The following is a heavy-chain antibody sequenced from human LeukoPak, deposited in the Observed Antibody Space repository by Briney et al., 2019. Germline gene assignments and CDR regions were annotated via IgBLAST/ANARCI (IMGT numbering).Heavy chain of an antibody. CDR2: LGGSGATT. Sequence: GGSLRLSCAASGFTFSTNSMSWVRQAPGKGLEWVSILGGSGATTYYADSVKGRFTISRDNSKNMIYLQMNSLRAEDTAVYYCAKERLTTTAFDIWGQGTMVTVSS. J-gene: IGHJ3*02. CDR1: GFTFSTNS. V-gene: IGHV3-23*01. CDR3: AKERLTTTAFDI. D-gene: IGHD4-11*01.